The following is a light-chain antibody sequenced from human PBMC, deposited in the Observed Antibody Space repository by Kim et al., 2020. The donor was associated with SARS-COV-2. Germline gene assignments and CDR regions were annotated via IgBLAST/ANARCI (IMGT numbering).Light chain of an antibody. Sequence: VLTQSPATLSLSPGERAILSCRASQSIGSYLAWYQQKVGQAPRLLIYDASNRATDIPARFSGSGSGTDFTLTISSLEPEDFAVYYCQQRDRWLTFGGGTKVDIK. CDR3: QQRDRWLT. V-gene: IGKV3-11*01. CDR1: QSIGSY. CDR2: DAS. J-gene: IGKJ4*01.